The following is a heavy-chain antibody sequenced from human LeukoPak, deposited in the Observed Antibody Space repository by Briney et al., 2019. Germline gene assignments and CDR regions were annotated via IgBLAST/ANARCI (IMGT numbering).Heavy chain of an antibody. CDR1: GFTFTSYA. V-gene: IGHV3-23*01. CDR3: AKGSVWFGESTLGY. J-gene: IGHJ4*02. Sequence: PGGSLRLSCAASGFTFTSYAMNWVRQAPGKGLEWVSAISGSGGSTYYADSVKGRFTISRDNSKNTLYLQMNSLRAEDTAVYHCAKGSVWFGESTLGYWGQGTLVTVSS. CDR2: ISGSGGST. D-gene: IGHD3-10*01.